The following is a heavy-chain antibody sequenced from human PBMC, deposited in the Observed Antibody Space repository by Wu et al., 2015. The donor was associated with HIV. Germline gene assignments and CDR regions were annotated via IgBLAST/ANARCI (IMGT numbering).Heavy chain of an antibody. D-gene: IGHD5-12*01. CDR3: ARDLEVATTWRELISGKNYYYGMDV. Sequence: QVQLVQSGAEVKKPGSSVKVSCKASGGTFSSYAISWVRQAPGQGLEWMGGIIPIFGTANYAQKFQGRVTITTDESTSTAYMELSSLRSEDTAVYYCARDLEVATTWRELISGKNYYYGMDVWGQGTTVTVSS. V-gene: IGHV1-69*05. J-gene: IGHJ6*02. CDR2: IIPIFGTA. CDR1: GGTFSSYA.